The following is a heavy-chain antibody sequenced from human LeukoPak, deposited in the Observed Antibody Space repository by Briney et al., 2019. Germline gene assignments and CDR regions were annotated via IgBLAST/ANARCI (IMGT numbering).Heavy chain of an antibody. J-gene: IGHJ4*02. CDR2: IYYGGST. D-gene: IGHD6-19*01. CDR3: ARVRLAHFDY. V-gene: IGHV4-59*01. Sequence: SETLSLTCTVSGGSISSYYWSWIRQPPGKGLEWIGYIYYGGSTNYNPSLKSRVTISVDTSKNQFSLKLSSVTAADTAVYYCARVRLAHFDYWGLGTLVTVSS. CDR1: GGSISSYY.